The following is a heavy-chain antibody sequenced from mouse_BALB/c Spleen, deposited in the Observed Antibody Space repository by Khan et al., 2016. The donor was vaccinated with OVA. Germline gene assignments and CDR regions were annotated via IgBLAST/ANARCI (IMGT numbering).Heavy chain of an antibody. CDR1: GYTFTNYG. D-gene: IGHD1-1*02. J-gene: IGHJ1*01. V-gene: IGHV9-3-1*01. Sequence: VQLQESGPELKKPGETVKISCKASGYTFTNYGMNWVKQAPGKGLKWMGWINTYTGEPTYADDFKGRFAFSLETSASTAYLQINNLKNEDTATYCCASGGYWYFDVWGAGTTVTVSS. CDR2: INTYTGEP. CDR3: ASGGYWYFDV.